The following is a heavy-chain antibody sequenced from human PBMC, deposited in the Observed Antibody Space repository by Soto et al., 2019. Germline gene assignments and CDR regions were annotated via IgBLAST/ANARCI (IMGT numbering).Heavy chain of an antibody. CDR3: ATYVVVVITTPYYYYGMDV. J-gene: IGHJ6*02. D-gene: IGHD3-22*01. CDR2: IIPIFGTA. V-gene: IGHV1-69*13. Sequence: ASVKVSCKASGGTFSSYAISWVRQAPGQGLEWMGGIIPIFGTANYAQKFQGRVTITADESTSTAYMELSSLRSEDTAVYYCATYVVVVITTPYYYYGMDVWGQGPTVTVSS. CDR1: GGTFSSYA.